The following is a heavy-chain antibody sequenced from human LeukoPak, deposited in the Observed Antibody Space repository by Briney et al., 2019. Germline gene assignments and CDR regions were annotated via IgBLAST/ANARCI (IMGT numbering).Heavy chain of an antibody. CDR2: INSDGSGT. CDR3: ARDRDGDLDY. D-gene: IGHD4-17*01. CDR1: GFTFSRYW. Sequence: PGGSLRLSCAASGFTFSRYWMHWVRQAPGKGLVWVSRINSDGSGTSNADSVKGRFTISRDNAKNTLYLQMNSLRAEDTAAYYCARDRDGDLDYWGQGTLVTVSS. V-gene: IGHV3-74*01. J-gene: IGHJ4*02.